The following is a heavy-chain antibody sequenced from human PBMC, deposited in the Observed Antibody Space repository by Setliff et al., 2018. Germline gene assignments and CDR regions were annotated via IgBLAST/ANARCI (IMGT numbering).Heavy chain of an antibody. CDR1: GGSISNYY. CDR2: IYTSGST. Sequence: SETLSLTCTVSGGSISNYYWSWIRQPAGKGLEWIGRIYTSGSTNYNPSLKSRVTMSVDTSKNQFSLKLSSVTAADTAVYYCAREQWLDPPGYYYMDVWAKGTTVTVS. D-gene: IGHD6-19*01. V-gene: IGHV4-4*07. CDR3: AREQWLDPPGYYYMDV. J-gene: IGHJ6*03.